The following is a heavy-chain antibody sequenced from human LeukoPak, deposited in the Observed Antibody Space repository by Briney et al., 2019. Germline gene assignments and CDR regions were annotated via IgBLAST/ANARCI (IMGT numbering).Heavy chain of an antibody. Sequence: SETLSLTCAVYGGSFSGYYWSWIRQPPGKGLEWIGEINHSGSTNYNPSLKSRVTISVDTSKNQFSLKLSSVTAADTAVYYCARQRDWGFGSFLDYWGQGTLVTVSS. V-gene: IGHV4-34*01. D-gene: IGHD7-27*01. J-gene: IGHJ4*02. CDR3: ARQRDWGFGSFLDY. CDR2: INHSGST. CDR1: GGSFSGYY.